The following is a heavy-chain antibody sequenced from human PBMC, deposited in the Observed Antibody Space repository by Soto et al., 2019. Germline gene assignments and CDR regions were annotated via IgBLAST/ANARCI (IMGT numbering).Heavy chain of an antibody. Sequence: PGESLKISCKGSGYSFTSYWISWVRQMPGKDLEWMGIIDPSDSYTTYSPSFQGHVTISADKSISTAYLQWSSLKASDTAMYYCARQTHYYDTSGYYGDDYWGQGTLVTVSS. CDR1: GYSFTSYW. CDR2: IDPSDSYT. CDR3: ARQTHYYDTSGYYGDDY. D-gene: IGHD3-22*01. J-gene: IGHJ4*02. V-gene: IGHV5-10-1*01.